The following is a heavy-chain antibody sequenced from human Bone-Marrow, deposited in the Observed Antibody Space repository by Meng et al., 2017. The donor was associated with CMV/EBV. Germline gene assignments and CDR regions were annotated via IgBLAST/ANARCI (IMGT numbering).Heavy chain of an antibody. CDR2: ISGSGGST. CDR3: AKDRRIGLQRRYIAAAGIDY. Sequence: GESLKISCAASGFTFSSYSMNWVRQAPGKGLEWVSAISGSGGSTYYADSVKGRFTISRDNSKNTLYLQMNSLRAEDTAVYYCAKDRRIGLQRRYIAAAGIDYWGQGTRVTVSS. CDR1: GFTFSSYS. D-gene: IGHD6-13*01. V-gene: IGHV3-23*01. J-gene: IGHJ4*02.